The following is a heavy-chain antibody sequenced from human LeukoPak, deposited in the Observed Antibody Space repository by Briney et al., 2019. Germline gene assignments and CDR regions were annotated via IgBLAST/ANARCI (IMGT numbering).Heavy chain of an antibody. J-gene: IGHJ4*02. V-gene: IGHV3-11*01. CDR2: ISSSGSTI. D-gene: IGHD3-22*01. CDR1: GFTFSDYY. Sequence: GSLILSCAASGFTFSDYYMSWIRQAPGKGLEWVSYISSSGSTIYYADSVKGRFTISRDNAKNSLYLQMNSLRAEDTAVYYCLGNYYDSSGYFKYYFDYWGQGTLVTVSS. CDR3: LGNYYDSSGYFKYYFDY.